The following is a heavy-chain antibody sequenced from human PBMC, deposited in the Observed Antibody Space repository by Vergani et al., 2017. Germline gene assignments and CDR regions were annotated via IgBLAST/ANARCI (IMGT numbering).Heavy chain of an antibody. CDR2: MNTNTGNP. CDR1: GYSFSSYD. Sequence: QVQLVQSGAAVKKPGASVKVSCRASGYSFSSYDISWVRQATGQGLEWMGWMNTNTGNPAYAQGFRGRFVFSLDTSVNTAYLQINNLKSDDTAVYYCAKDTLEAVHFDYWGQGTLVTVSS. D-gene: IGHD5-24*01. CDR3: AKDTLEAVHFDY. V-gene: IGHV7-4-1*02. J-gene: IGHJ4*02.